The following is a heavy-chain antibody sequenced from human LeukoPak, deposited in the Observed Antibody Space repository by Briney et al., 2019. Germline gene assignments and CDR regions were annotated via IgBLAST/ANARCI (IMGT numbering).Heavy chain of an antibody. D-gene: IGHD6-19*01. CDR3: ARDGRAGSLFAS. CDR2: ISYSGST. Sequence: SETLSLTCTVSSGSINGYYWSWIRQPLGKGLEWVGYISYSGSTNYNPSLKSRVTISVDTSKNQFSLKLSSVTAADTAIYYCARDGRAGSLFASWGQGTLVTVSS. CDR1: SGSINGYY. V-gene: IGHV4-59*01. J-gene: IGHJ4*02.